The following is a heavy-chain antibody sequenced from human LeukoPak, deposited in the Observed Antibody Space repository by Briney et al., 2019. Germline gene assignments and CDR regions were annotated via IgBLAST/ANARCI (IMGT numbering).Heavy chain of an antibody. CDR3: ARVVVVPAASSFDY. D-gene: IGHD2-2*01. J-gene: IGHJ4*02. CDR1: GYTFTSYG. V-gene: IGHV1-18*04. Sequence: ASVKVSCKASGYTFTSYGISWVRQAPGQGLELMGWISAYNGNTNYAQKLQGRVTMTTDTSTSTAYMELRSLRSDDTAVYYCARVVVVPAASSFDYWGQGTLVTVSS. CDR2: ISAYNGNT.